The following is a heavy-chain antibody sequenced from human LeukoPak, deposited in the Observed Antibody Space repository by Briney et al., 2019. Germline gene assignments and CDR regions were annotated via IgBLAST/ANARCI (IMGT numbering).Heavy chain of an antibody. V-gene: IGHV1-69*13. CDR1: GYSFTTYD. CDR2: IIPIFGTA. Sequence: SVKVSCKASGYSFTTYDINWVRQATGQGLEWMGGIIPIFGTANYAQKFQGRVTITADESTSTAYMELSSLRSEDTAVYYCARARWELLNYFDYWGQGTLVTVSS. CDR3: ARARWELLNYFDY. D-gene: IGHD1-26*01. J-gene: IGHJ4*02.